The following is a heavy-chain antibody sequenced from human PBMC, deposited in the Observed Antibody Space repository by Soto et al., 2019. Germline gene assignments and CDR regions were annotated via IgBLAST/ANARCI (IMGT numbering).Heavy chain of an antibody. D-gene: IGHD2-15*01. CDR3: AKEWGADPDIVVVVAAYDY. J-gene: IGHJ4*02. CDR2: ISGSGGST. V-gene: IGHV3-23*01. Sequence: GGSLRLSCAASGFTFSSYAMSGVRQAPGKGLEWVSAISGSGGSTYYADSVKGRFTISRDNSKNTLYLQMNSLRAEDTAVYYCAKEWGADPDIVVVVAAYDYWGQGTLVTVSS. CDR1: GFTFSSYA.